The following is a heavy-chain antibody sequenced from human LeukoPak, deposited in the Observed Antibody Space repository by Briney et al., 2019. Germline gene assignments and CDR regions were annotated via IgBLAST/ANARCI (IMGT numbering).Heavy chain of an antibody. J-gene: IGHJ6*03. V-gene: IGHV3-21*04. CDR2: IGSSSRSI. CDR3: ATQRAYYYYYMDV. Sequence: SGGSLRLSCAASGFTFSSYSMNWVRQAPGKGLEWVSSIGSSSRSIYYADSVKGRFTISRDNAKNSLSLQMNSLRAEDTAVYYCATQRAYYYYYMDVWGKGTTVTVSS. CDR1: GFTFSSYS.